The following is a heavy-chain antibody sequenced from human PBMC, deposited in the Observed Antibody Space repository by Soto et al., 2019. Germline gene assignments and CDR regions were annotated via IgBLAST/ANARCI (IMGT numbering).Heavy chain of an antibody. J-gene: IGHJ6*02. V-gene: IGHV3-30-3*01. D-gene: IGHD6-13*01. Sequence: QVQLVESGGGVVQPGRSLRLSCAASGFTFSSYAMHWVRQAPGKGLEWVAVISYDGSNKYYADSVKGRFTISRDNSKNTLYLQMNSLRAEDTAVYYCARGIAARPNKGLWQQLVRWDGMDVWGQGTTVTVSS. CDR1: GFTFSSYA. CDR3: ARGIAARPNKGLWQQLVRWDGMDV. CDR2: ISYDGSNK.